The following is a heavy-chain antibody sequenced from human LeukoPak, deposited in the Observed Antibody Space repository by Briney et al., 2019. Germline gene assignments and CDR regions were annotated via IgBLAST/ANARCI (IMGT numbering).Heavy chain of an antibody. V-gene: IGHV4-34*01. CDR2: INHSGST. CDR3: AGGAGYSGEIYGMDV. Sequence: PSETLSLTCAVYGGSFSGYYWSWIRQPPGKGLEWIGEINHSGSTNYNPSLKSRVTISVDTSKNQFSLKLSSVTAADTTVYYCAGGAGYSGEIYGMDVWGQGTTVTVSS. D-gene: IGHD5-12*01. J-gene: IGHJ6*02. CDR1: GGSFSGYY.